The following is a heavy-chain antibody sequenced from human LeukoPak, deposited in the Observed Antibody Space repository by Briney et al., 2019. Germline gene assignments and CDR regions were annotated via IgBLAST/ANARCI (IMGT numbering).Heavy chain of an antibody. V-gene: IGHV4-34*01. Sequence: SETLSLTCAVYGGSFSGYYWSWIRQPPGKGLEWIGEINHSGSTNYNPSLKSRVTISVDTSQTQFSLKLSSVTAADTAVYYCARGRGWYYYYGMDVWGQGTTVTVSS. CDR1: GGSFSGYY. CDR3: ARGRGWYYYYGMDV. J-gene: IGHJ6*02. CDR2: INHSGST. D-gene: IGHD6-19*01.